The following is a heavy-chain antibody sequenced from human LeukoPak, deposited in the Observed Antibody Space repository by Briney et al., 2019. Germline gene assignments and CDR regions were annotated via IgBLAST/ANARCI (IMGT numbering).Heavy chain of an antibody. V-gene: IGHV4-34*01. Sequence: PSETLSLTCTVSGGSISSYCWSWIRQPPGKGLEWIGEINHSGSTNYNPSLKSRVTISVDTSKNQFSLKLSSVTAADTAVYYCARKGGWFGESIDYWGQGTLVTVSS. D-gene: IGHD3-10*01. CDR2: INHSGST. CDR3: ARKGGWFGESIDY. CDR1: GGSISSYC. J-gene: IGHJ4*02.